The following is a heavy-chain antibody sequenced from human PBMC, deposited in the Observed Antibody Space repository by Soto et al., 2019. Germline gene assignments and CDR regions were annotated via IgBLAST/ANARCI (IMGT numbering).Heavy chain of an antibody. V-gene: IGHV1-18*01. J-gene: IGHJ4*02. CDR2: ISAYNGNK. CDR3: ARDRGNDFRGGLPPHLAY. D-gene: IGHD3-3*01. CDR1: GYTFTSYG. Sequence: GASVKVSCKASGYTFTSYGISWVRQAPGQGLEWMGWISAYNGNKNYAQKLQGRVTMTTDTSTSTAYMEMRSLRSDDTAVYYCARDRGNDFRGGLPPHLAYGGQGTLVPVS.